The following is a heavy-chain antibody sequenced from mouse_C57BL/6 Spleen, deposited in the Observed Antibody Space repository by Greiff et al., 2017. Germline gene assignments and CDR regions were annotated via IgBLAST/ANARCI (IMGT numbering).Heavy chain of an antibody. Sequence: QVHVKQSGAELMKPGASVKLSCKATGYTFTGYGIEWVKQRPGHGLEWIGEILPGSGSTNYNEKLKGKATFTADTSSTTAYMQLRSRTTEDSAIYNCARGSIYSRGAMDYWGQGTSVTVSS. D-gene: IGHD1-1*01. CDR2: ILPGSGST. CDR1: GYTFTGYG. V-gene: IGHV1-9*01. CDR3: ARGSIYSRGAMDY. J-gene: IGHJ4*01.